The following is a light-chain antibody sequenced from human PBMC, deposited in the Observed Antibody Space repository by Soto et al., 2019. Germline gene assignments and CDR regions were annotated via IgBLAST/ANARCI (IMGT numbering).Light chain of an antibody. CDR2: TSS. Sequence: IQMPQSPSSLSASVGDRVTLTCRASQSISSYLNWYQQKPGKAPNLLIFTSSNLESGVPSRFSGSGSGTDGTLTISSLQPEEVATDFGQQGYSRPRTVGKGTKVDIK. CDR1: QSISSY. J-gene: IGKJ1*01. V-gene: IGKV1-39*01. CDR3: QQGYSRPRT.